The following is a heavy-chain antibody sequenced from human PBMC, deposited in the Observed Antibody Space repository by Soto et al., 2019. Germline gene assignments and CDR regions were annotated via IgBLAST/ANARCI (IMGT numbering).Heavy chain of an antibody. Sequence: VKVSCKASGYTFTGYYMHWVRQAPGQGLEWMGWINPNSGGTNYAQKFQGWVTMTRDTSISTAYMELSRLRSDDTAVYYCARDFSGSGIAVAGTSGGYYYYGMDVWGQGTTVTVSS. D-gene: IGHD6-19*01. CDR1: GYTFTGYY. CDR2: INPNSGGT. CDR3: ARDFSGSGIAVAGTSGGYYYYGMDV. V-gene: IGHV1-2*04. J-gene: IGHJ6*02.